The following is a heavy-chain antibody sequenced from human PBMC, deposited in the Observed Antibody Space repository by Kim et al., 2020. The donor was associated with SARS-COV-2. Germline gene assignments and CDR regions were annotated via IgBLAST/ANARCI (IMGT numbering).Heavy chain of an antibody. CDR3: ARGGMTGVDY. D-gene: IGHD3-9*01. Sequence: SETLSLTCTVSGGSISSGSYYWRWIRQPAGKGLEWIGRIYTSGSTNYNPSLKSRVTISVDTSKNQFSLKLSSVTAADTAVYYCARGGMTGVDYWGQGTQVTVSS. CDR1: GGSISSGSYY. V-gene: IGHV4-61*02. J-gene: IGHJ4*02. CDR2: IYTSGST.